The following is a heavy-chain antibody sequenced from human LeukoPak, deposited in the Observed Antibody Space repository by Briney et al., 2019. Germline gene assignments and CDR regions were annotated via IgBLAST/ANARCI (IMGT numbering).Heavy chain of an antibody. CDR2: ISSSSSTI. V-gene: IGHV3-48*01. J-gene: IGHJ5*02. D-gene: IGHD1-7*01. CDR1: GFTFSSYS. Sequence: GGSLRLSCAASGFTFSSYSMNWVRQAPGKGLEWVSYISSSSSTIYYADSVKGRFTISRDNAKNSLYLQMNSLRAEDTAVYCCARGTRSYDPWGQGTLVTVSS. CDR3: ARGTRSYDP.